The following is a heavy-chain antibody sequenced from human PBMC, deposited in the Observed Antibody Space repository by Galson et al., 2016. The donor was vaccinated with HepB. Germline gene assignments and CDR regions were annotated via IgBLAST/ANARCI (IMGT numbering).Heavy chain of an antibody. CDR3: ARRRGSGSHDY. V-gene: IGHV3-53*01. CDR1: GFIVGSND. D-gene: IGHD3-10*01. J-gene: IGHJ4*02. Sequence: SLRLSCAASGFIVGSNDMSWVRQAPGKGLEWVSVLYSGGSTYYADSVKGRFTISRDNSKNTLYLQMNSLRAEDTAVYYCARRRGSGSHDYWGQGTLVTVSS. CDR2: LYSGGST.